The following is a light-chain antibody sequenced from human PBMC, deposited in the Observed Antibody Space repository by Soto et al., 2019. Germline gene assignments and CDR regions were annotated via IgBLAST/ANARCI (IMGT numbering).Light chain of an antibody. CDR3: QQRSNWPPYT. Sequence: EVVLTQSPATLSLSPGARATLSCRASQSVSSYLAWYQQKPGQAPRLLIYDASNRATGIPARFSGSGSGTDFTHTISSLEPEDFAVYYCQQRSNWPPYTFGQGTKLEIK. CDR1: QSVSSY. V-gene: IGKV3-11*01. J-gene: IGKJ2*01. CDR2: DAS.